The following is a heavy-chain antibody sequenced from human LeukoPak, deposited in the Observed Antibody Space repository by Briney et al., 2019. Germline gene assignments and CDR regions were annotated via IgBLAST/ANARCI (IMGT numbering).Heavy chain of an antibody. V-gene: IGHV1-18*01. D-gene: IGHD6-19*01. J-gene: IGHJ4*01. CDR1: GYSFILYG. CDR3: ARGWTLKTPLGRVAGTSSRRGRYFDY. CDR2: ISTSTGDT. Sequence: ASVKVSCKTSGYSFILYGISWVRQAPGQGPEWMGWISTSTGDTKYTQKFQGRVTLTTDTSTSTAYMELSSLRSDDTAVYYCARGWTLKTPLGRVAGTSSRRGRYFDYWGQGNLVTVSS.